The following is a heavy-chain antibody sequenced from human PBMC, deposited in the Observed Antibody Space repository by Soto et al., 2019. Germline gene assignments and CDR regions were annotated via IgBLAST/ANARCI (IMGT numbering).Heavy chain of an antibody. CDR3: ATEEWLSPLGAFDI. Sequence: GGSLRLSCAASGFTFSSYGMHWVRQAPGKGLEWVAVISYDGSNKYYADSVKGRFTNSRDNSKNTLYLQMNSLRAEDTAVYYCATEEWLSPLGAFDIWGQGTMVTVSS. CDR1: GFTFSSYG. D-gene: IGHD3-3*01. CDR2: ISYDGSNK. J-gene: IGHJ3*02. V-gene: IGHV3-30*03.